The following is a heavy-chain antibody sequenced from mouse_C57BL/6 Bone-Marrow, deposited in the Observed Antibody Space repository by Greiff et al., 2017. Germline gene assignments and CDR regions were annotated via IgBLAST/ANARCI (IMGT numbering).Heavy chain of an antibody. CDR3: ARHEGNLLYYAMDY. V-gene: IGHV5-15*01. CDR1: GFTFSDYG. Sequence: EVMLVESGGGLVQPGGSLKLSCAASGFTFSDYGMAWVRQAPRKGPEWVAFISNLAYSIYYADTVTGRFTISRENAKNTLYLEMSSLRSEDTAMYYCARHEGNLLYYAMDYWGQGTSVTVSS. D-gene: IGHD2-1*01. CDR2: ISNLAYSI. J-gene: IGHJ4*01.